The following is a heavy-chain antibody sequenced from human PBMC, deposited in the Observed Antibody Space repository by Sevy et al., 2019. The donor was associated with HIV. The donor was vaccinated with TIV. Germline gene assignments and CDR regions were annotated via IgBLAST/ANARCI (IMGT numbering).Heavy chain of an antibody. D-gene: IGHD5-12*01. CDR2: VDYSGST. J-gene: IGHJ3*02. Sequence: SETLSLTCTVFGGSMSNSRYYWGWIRQPPGKGLEWIGSVDYSGSTYYNPSLKSRVTIFVDTSKSQFSLKLTSVTAADTAVYYCARSTDGYNRHAFDIWGHGTMVTVSS. CDR3: ARSTDGYNRHAFDI. V-gene: IGHV4-39*01. CDR1: GGSMSNSRYY.